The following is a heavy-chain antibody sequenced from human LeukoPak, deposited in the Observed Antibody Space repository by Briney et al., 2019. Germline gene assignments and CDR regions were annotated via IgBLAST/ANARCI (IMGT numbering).Heavy chain of an antibody. Sequence: KPGGSLRLSCAASGFIFSNYAMSWVRQAPGKGLEWVSSISSSSSYIYYADSVKGRFTISRDNAKNSLYLQMNSLRAEDTAVYYCARDGRKPSLLWFGELPYYFDYWGQGTLVTVSS. CDR3: ARDGRKPSLLWFGELPYYFDY. CDR1: GFIFSNYA. J-gene: IGHJ4*02. V-gene: IGHV3-21*04. CDR2: ISSSSSYI. D-gene: IGHD3-10*01.